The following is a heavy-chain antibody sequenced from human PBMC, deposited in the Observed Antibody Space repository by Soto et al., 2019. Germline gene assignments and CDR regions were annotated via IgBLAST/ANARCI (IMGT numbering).Heavy chain of an antibody. CDR1: GYTFTSNG. D-gene: IGHD4-17*01. V-gene: IGHV1-18*01. Sequence: QVQLVQSGAEVKKPGTSVKVSCKASGYTFTSNGISWVRQAPGQGLEWMGGISTYNGNTNYAQKLQGSVTMTRDTSTSIAYMELSDLRSDDTAVYYCARDGYGDYGYWGQGSLVTVSS. CDR3: ARDGYGDYGY. J-gene: IGHJ4*02. CDR2: ISTYNGNT.